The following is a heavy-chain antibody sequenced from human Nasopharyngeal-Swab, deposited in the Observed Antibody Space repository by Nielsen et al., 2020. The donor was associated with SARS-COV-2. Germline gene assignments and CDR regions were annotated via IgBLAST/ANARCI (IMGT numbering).Heavy chain of an antibody. CDR1: GFTFSNSG. V-gene: IGHV3-33*03. J-gene: IGHJ6*02. D-gene: IGHD3-16*01. CDR3: AKDGVRLNGIDV. Sequence: GGSLRLSCAASGFTFSNSGMHWVRQVPGKGLEWVAVIWYDGSNKYYVDSVKGRFTISRDNSKSTLYLQMNSLRAEDTAEYFCAKDGVRLNGIDVWGQGTTVTVSS. CDR2: IWYDGSNK.